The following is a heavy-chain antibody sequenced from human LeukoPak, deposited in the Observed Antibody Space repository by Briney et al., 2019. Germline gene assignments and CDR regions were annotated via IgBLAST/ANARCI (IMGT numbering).Heavy chain of an antibody. CDR3: ARGKFGELSHFDY. CDR2: INSGGSSI. J-gene: IGHJ4*02. D-gene: IGHD3-10*01. CDR1: GFTLNTYW. V-gene: IGHV3-74*01. Sequence: GGSLRLSCAASGFTLNTYWMHSVRRAPGKGLVWVSRINSGGSSISYAASVKGRFTISRDNAKNTLFLQMDSLRAEDTAVYYCARGKFGELSHFDYWGQGTLVTVSS.